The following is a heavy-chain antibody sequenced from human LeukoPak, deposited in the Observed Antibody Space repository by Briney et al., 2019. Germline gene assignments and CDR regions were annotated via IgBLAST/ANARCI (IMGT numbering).Heavy chain of an antibody. D-gene: IGHD6-19*01. J-gene: IGHJ6*02. CDR3: ARDGAEYSSGWQPHFYYYYYGMDV. V-gene: IGHV3-7*05. CDR2: IKQDGGEK. Sequence: PGRSLRLSCAASGFTFSSYWMSWVRQAPGKGLEWVANIKQDGGEKYYVDSVKGRFTISRDNAKSSLYLQMNSLRAEDTAVYYCARDGAEYSSGWQPHFYYYYYGMDVWGQGTTVTVSS. CDR1: GFTFSSYW.